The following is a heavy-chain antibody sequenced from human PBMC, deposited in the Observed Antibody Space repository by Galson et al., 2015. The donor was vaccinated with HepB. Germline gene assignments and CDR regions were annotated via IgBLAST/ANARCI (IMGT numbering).Heavy chain of an antibody. CDR2: ISAYNGNT. D-gene: IGHD6-13*01. CDR1: GYTFTSYG. V-gene: IGHV1-18*04. Sequence: SVKVSCKASGYTFTSYGISWVRQAPGQGLEWMGWISAYNGNTNYAQKLQGRVTMTTDTSTSTAYMELRSLRSDDTAVYYCARGPSSSWSIYYYYGMDVWGQGTTVTVSS. CDR3: ARGPSSSWSIYYYYGMDV. J-gene: IGHJ6*02.